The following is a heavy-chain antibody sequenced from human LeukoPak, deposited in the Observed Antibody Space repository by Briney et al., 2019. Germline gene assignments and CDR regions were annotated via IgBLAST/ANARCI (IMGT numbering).Heavy chain of an antibody. CDR1: GGSISSSSYN. CDR2: IYYSGST. Sequence: SETLSLTCTVSGGSISSSSYNWGWIRQPPGKGLEWIGSIYYSGSTYYNPSLKSRVTISVDTSKNQFSLKLSSVTAADTAVYYCARKGEHYYDSGKLWPAWFDLWGQGTLVTVSS. V-gene: IGHV4-39*07. J-gene: IGHJ5*02. CDR3: ARKGEHYYDSGKLWPAWFDL. D-gene: IGHD3-10*01.